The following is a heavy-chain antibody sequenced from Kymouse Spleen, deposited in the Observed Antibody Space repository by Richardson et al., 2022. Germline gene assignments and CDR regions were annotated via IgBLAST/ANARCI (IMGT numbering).Heavy chain of an antibody. Sequence: QVQLVESGGGVVQPGRSLRLSCAASGFTFSSYGMHWVRQAPGKGLEWVAVIWYDGSNKYYADSVKGRFTISRDNSKNTLYLQMNSLRAEDTAVYYCAREGITGTTDYYYGMDVWGQGTTVTVSS. J-gene: IGHJ6*02. CDR2: IWYDGSNK. CDR1: GFTFSSYG. V-gene: IGHV3-33*01. D-gene: IGHD1-7*01. CDR3: AREGITGTTDYYYGMDV.